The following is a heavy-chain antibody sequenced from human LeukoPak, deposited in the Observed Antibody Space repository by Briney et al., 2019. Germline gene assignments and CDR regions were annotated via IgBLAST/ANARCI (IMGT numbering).Heavy chain of an antibody. CDR1: GYSFTSYW. V-gene: IGHV5-51*01. CDR2: IYPGDPDT. J-gene: IGHJ5*02. Sequence: GESLMTSCKGSGYSFTSYWIGWVRQMLGKGLEWMGIIYPGDPDTRYSPSFQGQVTISADKSISTAYLQWSSLKASDTAMYYCARHNGYGSSLVWFDPWGQGTLVTVSS. CDR3: ARHNGYGSSLVWFDP. D-gene: IGHD6-13*01.